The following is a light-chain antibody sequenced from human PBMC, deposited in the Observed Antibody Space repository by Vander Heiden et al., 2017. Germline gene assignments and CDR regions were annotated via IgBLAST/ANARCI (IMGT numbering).Light chain of an antibody. J-gene: IGLJ2*01. Sequence: QSVLTQPPYASGTPGQRVTISCSGSSSNIGSNYVYWYQQLPGTAPKLLIYSNNQRPSGVPDRFSGSKSGTSASLAISGLRSEDEADYYCAAWDDSLSAVVFGGGTKLTVL. CDR1: SSNIGSNY. V-gene: IGLV1-47*02. CDR3: AAWDDSLSAVV. CDR2: SNN.